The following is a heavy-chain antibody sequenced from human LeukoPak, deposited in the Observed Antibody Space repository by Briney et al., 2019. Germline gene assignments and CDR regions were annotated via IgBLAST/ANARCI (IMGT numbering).Heavy chain of an antibody. D-gene: IGHD2-21*01. CDR3: AKDSCGGDCGMDV. CDR2: ISWNSGNI. Sequence: GGSLRLSCAASGFTFDDYAMHWVRQAPGKGLEWVSGISWNSGNIGYADSVKGRFTISRDNAMNSLYLQMNSLRAEDTALYYCAKDSCGGDCGMDVWGKGTTVTVSS. J-gene: IGHJ6*04. V-gene: IGHV3-9*01. CDR1: GFTFDDYA.